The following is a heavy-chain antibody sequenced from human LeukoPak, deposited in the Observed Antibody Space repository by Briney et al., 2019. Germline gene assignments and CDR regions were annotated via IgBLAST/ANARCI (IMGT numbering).Heavy chain of an antibody. J-gene: IGHJ6*04. CDR1: GFTFSSYE. CDR2: ISSSGSTI. V-gene: IGHV3-48*03. Sequence: GGSLRLSCAASGFTFSSYEMNWVRQAPGKGLEWVSYISSSGSTIYYADSAKGRFTISRDNAKNSLYLQMNSLRAEDTAVYYCAELGITMIGGVWGKGATVTISS. CDR3: AELGITMIGGV. D-gene: IGHD3-10*02.